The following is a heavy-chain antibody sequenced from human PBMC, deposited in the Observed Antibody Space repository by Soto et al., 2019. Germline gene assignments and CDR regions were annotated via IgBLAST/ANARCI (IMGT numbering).Heavy chain of an antibody. CDR3: ARSEDTAMTYYYFDY. Sequence: QVPLVESGGGVVQPGRSLRLCCAASGFTFSTYAIHWVRQAPGKGLEWVAVISYDGSNKYYADSVKGRFTISRDNSKNTLYLQMNSLRAEDTAVYYCARSEDTAMTYYYFDYWGQGTLVTVSS. CDR1: GFTFSTYA. J-gene: IGHJ4*01. V-gene: IGHV3-30-3*01. D-gene: IGHD5-18*01. CDR2: ISYDGSNK.